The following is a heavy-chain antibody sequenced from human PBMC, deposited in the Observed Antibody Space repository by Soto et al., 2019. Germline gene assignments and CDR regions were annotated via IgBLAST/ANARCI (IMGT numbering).Heavy chain of an antibody. V-gene: IGHV3-7*05. CDR1: GFTFSDYW. CDR3: ATSMGRGGNDY. Sequence: EVQLVESGGGLVQPGGSLRLSCAASGFTFSDYWMSWVRQAPGKGLECVANIKRDGSEKYYVDPVKGRFTISRDNAKNSLYLQMNSLRAEDTAVYYSATSMGRGGNDYWGQGTLVTVSS. CDR2: IKRDGSEK. J-gene: IGHJ4*02. D-gene: IGHD3-10*01.